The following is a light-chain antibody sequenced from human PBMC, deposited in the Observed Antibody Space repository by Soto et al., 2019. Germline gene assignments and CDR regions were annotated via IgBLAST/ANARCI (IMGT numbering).Light chain of an antibody. V-gene: IGKV1-39*01. CDR1: ENIKTD. CDR2: AAS. Sequence: DIQMTQSPSSLSASVEDRVTITCRASENIKTDLNWFQQKPGTAPKLLIFAASGLQSWVPSRFSGSGSGTDFTLTISSLQPDDIATYFCQQSYSLPYAFGQGTKLEIK. CDR3: QQSYSLPYA. J-gene: IGKJ2*01.